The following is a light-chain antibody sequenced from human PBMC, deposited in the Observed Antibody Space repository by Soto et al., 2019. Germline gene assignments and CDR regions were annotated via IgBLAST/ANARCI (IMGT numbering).Light chain of an antibody. CDR3: QQANRFPL. CDR1: QGISNW. Sequence: DIQITQSPSFVSASVGDRVTITCRASQGISNWLAWYQQKPGKAPELLIYAASSLQGGVPPRFSGSGSGTDFTLTISSLQPEDFATYYCQQANRFPLFGQGTKVEIK. J-gene: IGKJ1*01. V-gene: IGKV1-12*01. CDR2: AAS.